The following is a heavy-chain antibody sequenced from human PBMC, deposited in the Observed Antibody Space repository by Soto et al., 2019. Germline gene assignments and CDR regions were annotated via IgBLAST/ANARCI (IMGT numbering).Heavy chain of an antibody. Sequence: GGSLRLSCAASGFTFSNAWISWVRQAPGKGLEWVGRIKRKSDGGTIDYAAPVKGRFTISRDDSKNTLYLQMNSLKTEDTAVYYCSTTGPYYFASDGFDVWGQGTMVTVSS. D-gene: IGHD3-10*01. CDR3: STTGPYYFASDGFDV. CDR1: GFTFSNAW. J-gene: IGHJ3*01. CDR2: IKRKSDGGTI. V-gene: IGHV3-15*01.